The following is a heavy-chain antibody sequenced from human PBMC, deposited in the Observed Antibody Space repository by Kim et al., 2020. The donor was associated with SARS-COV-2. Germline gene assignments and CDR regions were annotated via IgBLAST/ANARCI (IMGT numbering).Heavy chain of an antibody. J-gene: IGHJ4*02. D-gene: IGHD6-13*01. V-gene: IGHV1-69*13. CDR2: IIPIFGTA. Sequence: SVKVSCKASGGTFSSYAISWVRQAPGQGLEWMGGIIPIFGTANYAQKFQGRVTITADESTSTAYMELSSLRSEDTAVYYCARSDLGIAAAGTDPPFDYWGQGTLVTVSS. CDR3: ARSDLGIAAAGTDPPFDY. CDR1: GGTFSSYA.